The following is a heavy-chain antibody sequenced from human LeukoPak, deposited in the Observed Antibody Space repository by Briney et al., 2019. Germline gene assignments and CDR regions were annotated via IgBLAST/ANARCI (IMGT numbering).Heavy chain of an antibody. Sequence: KPSETLSLTCAVSGYSISSGYYWGWTRQPPGKGLEWIGSIYHSGSTYYNPSLKSRVTISVDTSKNQFSLKLSSVTAADTAVYYCARGWSDSSGYYLFDYWGQGTLVTVSS. V-gene: IGHV4-38-2*01. CDR1: GYSISSGYY. CDR2: IYHSGST. CDR3: ARGWSDSSGYYLFDY. J-gene: IGHJ4*02. D-gene: IGHD3-22*01.